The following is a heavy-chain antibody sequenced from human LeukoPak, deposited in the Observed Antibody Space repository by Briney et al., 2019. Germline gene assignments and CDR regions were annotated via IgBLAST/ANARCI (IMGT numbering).Heavy chain of an antibody. CDR1: GGSISSYY. Sequence: PSETLSLTCTVSGGSISSYYWSWIRQPPGKGLEWIGYIYYSGSTNYNPSLKSRVTISVDTSKNQFSLKLSSVTAADTAVYYCARDLAAAGQLDAFDIWGQGTMVTVPS. D-gene: IGHD6-13*01. J-gene: IGHJ3*02. CDR2: IYYSGST. CDR3: ARDLAAAGQLDAFDI. V-gene: IGHV4-59*01.